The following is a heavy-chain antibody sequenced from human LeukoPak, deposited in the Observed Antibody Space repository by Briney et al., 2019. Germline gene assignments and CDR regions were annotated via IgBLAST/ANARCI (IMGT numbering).Heavy chain of an antibody. CDR1: GFTFSSYE. J-gene: IGHJ6*01. CDR3: ARASQGYGRDV. CDR2: ISSSGSTI. V-gene: IGHV3-48*03. Sequence: GGSLRLSCAASGFTFSSYEMNWVRQAPGKGLEWVSYISSSGSTIYYADSVKGRFTISRDNAKNSLYLQMNSLRAEDTAVYYCARASQGYGRDVWGQGTTVTVSS.